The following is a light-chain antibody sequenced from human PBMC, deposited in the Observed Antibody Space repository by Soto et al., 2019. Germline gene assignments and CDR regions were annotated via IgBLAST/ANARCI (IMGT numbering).Light chain of an antibody. V-gene: IGKV1-8*01. J-gene: IGKJ1*01. CDR3: QQYYSYPRT. Sequence: AIRMTQSPSSLSASTGDRVTITCRASQGISSYLAWYQQKPGKAPKLLIYAASTVQSGGPSRFSGSGSGTDFTLTISCLQAEDFATYYGQQYYSYPRTFGQGTNVEIK. CDR2: AAS. CDR1: QGISSY.